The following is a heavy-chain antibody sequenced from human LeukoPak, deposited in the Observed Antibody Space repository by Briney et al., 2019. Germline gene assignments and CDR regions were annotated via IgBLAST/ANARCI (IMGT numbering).Heavy chain of an antibody. V-gene: IGHV4-39*07. CDR1: GGSISISSYY. J-gene: IGHJ6*03. CDR2: IYYSGNT. Sequence: SETLSLTCTVSGGSISISSYYWGWIRQPPGKGLEWIGSIYYSGNTYYNPSLKSRVTISVDTSKNQFSLKLSSVTAADTAVYYCARVDWLSLYYMDVWGKGTMVTVSS. D-gene: IGHD3-9*01. CDR3: ARVDWLSLYYMDV.